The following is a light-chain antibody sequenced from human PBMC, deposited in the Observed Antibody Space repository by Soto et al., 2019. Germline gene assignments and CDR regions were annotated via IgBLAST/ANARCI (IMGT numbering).Light chain of an antibody. CDR1: QSISSW. J-gene: IGKJ3*01. CDR3: QQYNICLT. V-gene: IGKV1-5*01. Sequence: DIQMTQSPSTLSASVGDRVTITCRASQSISSWLAWYQQKPGKAPKLLIYDASSLESGVPSRFSGSGSGTEFTLTISSLQPDDFATYYCQQYNICLTFGPGTKVDIK. CDR2: DAS.